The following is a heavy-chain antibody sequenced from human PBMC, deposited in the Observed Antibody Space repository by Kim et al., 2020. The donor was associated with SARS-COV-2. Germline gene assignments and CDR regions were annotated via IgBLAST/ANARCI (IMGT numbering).Heavy chain of an antibody. J-gene: IGHJ3*02. V-gene: IGHV3-73*01. D-gene: IGHD3-16*01. CDR1: GFTFSDSP. CDR2: IRSKANSYAT. CDR3: SRIPVPPFAFWVAFD. Sequence: GGSLRLSCAASGFTFSDSPMHWVRQASGKGLEWVGRIRSKANSYATAYAASVRGRFIISRDDSKNTAYLQMYSLKTEDTALYYCSRIPVPPFAFWVAFD.